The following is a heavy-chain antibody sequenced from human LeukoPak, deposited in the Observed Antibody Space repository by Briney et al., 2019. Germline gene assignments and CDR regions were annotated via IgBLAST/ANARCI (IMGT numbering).Heavy chain of an antibody. CDR2: ISYDGSNK. CDR3: AKAYSSSSGDY. CDR1: GFTFSSYG. D-gene: IGHD6-6*01. J-gene: IGHJ4*02. Sequence: GGSLRLSCAASGFTFSSYGMHWVRQAPGKGLEWVAVISYDGSNKYYADSVKGRFTISRDDSKNTLYLQMNSPRAEDTAVYYCAKAYSSSSGDYWGQGTLVTVSS. V-gene: IGHV3-30*18.